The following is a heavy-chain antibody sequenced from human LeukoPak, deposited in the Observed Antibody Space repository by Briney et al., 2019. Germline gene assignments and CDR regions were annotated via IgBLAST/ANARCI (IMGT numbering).Heavy chain of an antibody. Sequence: GASVKVSCKASGYTFTGYYMHWVRQAPGQGLEWMGWINPNSGGTNYAQKFQGRVTMTRDTSISTAYMELSRLRSDDTAVYYCAREYDPGLYYYYYYMDVWGKGTTVTVSS. V-gene: IGHV1-2*02. J-gene: IGHJ6*03. D-gene: IGHD1-1*01. CDR2: INPNSGGT. CDR1: GYTFTGYY. CDR3: AREYDPGLYYYYYYMDV.